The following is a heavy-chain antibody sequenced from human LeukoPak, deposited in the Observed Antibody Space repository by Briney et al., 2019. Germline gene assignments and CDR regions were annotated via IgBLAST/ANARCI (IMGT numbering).Heavy chain of an antibody. D-gene: IGHD3-10*01. CDR3: ARDGSGRVPEMSAPDY. Sequence: GGSLRLSCAASGFTFSSYEMHWVRQAPGKGLEWVSYIRSSSRTIYYADSVKGRFTISRDNAKNSLYLQMNSLRAEDTAVYYCARDGSGRVPEMSAPDYWGQGTLVTVSS. J-gene: IGHJ4*02. V-gene: IGHV3-48*01. CDR2: IRSSSRTI. CDR1: GFTFSSYE.